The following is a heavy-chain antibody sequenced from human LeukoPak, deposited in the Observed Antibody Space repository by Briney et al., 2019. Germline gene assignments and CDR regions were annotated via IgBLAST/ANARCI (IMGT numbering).Heavy chain of an antibody. J-gene: IGHJ1*01. CDR3: VRVAVTGIAYFQY. Sequence: ASVKVSCKASGYTFTGYYLHWMRQAPGQGLEWVGWINGNSGDTNYAQKFQGRVTMTRDTSISTAYMDLIRLTSDDTAVYYCVRVAVTGIAYFQYWGQGTLVTVPS. CDR2: INGNSGDT. CDR1: GYTFTGYY. D-gene: IGHD6-19*01. V-gene: IGHV1-2*02.